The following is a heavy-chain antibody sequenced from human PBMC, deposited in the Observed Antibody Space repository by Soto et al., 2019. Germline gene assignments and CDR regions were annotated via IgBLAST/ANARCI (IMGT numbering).Heavy chain of an antibody. V-gene: IGHV1-3*01. CDR2: INAGNGNT. D-gene: IGHD3-3*01. J-gene: IGHJ6*03. Sequence: ASVKVSCKASGYTFTSYAMHWVRQAPGQRLEWMGWINAGNGNTKYSQKFQGRVTITRDTSASTAYMELSSLRSDDTAVYYCARGSSDFWSGYYPQAYYYYYMDVWGKGTTVTVS. CDR3: ARGSSDFWSGYYPQAYYYYYMDV. CDR1: GYTFTSYA.